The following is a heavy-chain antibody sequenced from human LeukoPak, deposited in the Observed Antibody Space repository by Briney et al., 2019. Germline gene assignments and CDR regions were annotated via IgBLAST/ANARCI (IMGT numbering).Heavy chain of an antibody. J-gene: IGHJ5*02. CDR2: IHYSGGT. CDR1: GGSISSGDYY. V-gene: IGHV4-30-4*01. D-gene: IGHD3-22*01. CDR3: ARTSTMTSRWFDP. Sequence: PSETLSLTCTVSGGSISSGDYYWSWIRQPPGKGLEWIGYIHYSGGTYYNPSLKSRVTISVDTSKNQFSLKLSSVTAADTAVYYCARTSTMTSRWFDPWGQGTLVTVSS.